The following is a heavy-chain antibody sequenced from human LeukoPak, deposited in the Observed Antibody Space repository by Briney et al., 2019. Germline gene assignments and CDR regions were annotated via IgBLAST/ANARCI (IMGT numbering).Heavy chain of an antibody. J-gene: IGHJ3*02. D-gene: IGHD3-22*01. Sequence: SETLSLTCAVYGGSFSGYYWSWIRQPPGKGLEWIGEINHSGGTNYNPSLKSRVTMSVDTSKNQFSLKLSSVTAADTAVYYCASAMIGVPDDAFDIWGQGTMVTVSS. CDR2: INHSGGT. CDR3: ASAMIGVPDDAFDI. CDR1: GGSFSGYY. V-gene: IGHV4-34*01.